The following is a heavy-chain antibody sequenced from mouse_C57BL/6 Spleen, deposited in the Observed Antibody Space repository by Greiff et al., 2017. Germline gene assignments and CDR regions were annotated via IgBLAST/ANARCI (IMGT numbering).Heavy chain of an antibody. V-gene: IGHV14-2*01. CDR2: IDPEDGET. CDR1: GFNFKDYY. Sequence: EVQLVESGAELVKPGASVKLSCTASGFNFKDYYMPWVKQRTEQGLEWIGRIDPEDGETKYVPRFKGKATITTDTSSNTAYLQLSSLTSEDTAVYSCDRLYYYGRSSYDFGYWGQGTTLTVSS. D-gene: IGHD1-1*01. J-gene: IGHJ2*01. CDR3: DRLYYYGRSSYDFGY.